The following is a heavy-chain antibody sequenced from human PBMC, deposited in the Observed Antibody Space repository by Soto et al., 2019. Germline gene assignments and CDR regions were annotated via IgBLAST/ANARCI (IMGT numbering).Heavy chain of an antibody. D-gene: IGHD2-2*01. CDR2: IWSDGSNK. V-gene: IGHV3-33*01. J-gene: IGHJ4*02. CDR1: GFPLSTYG. CDR3: ASRSPALDY. Sequence: QVQLVESGGGVVQPGRSLRLSCAASGFPLSTYGMHWVRQAPGKGLEWVAVIWSDGSNKYYADSVKGRFTISRDNSKNTLYLQMNSLRAEVTDVYYWASRSPALDYWGQGTLVTVSS.